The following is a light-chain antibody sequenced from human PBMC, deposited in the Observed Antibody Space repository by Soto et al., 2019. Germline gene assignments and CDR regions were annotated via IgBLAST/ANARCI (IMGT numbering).Light chain of an antibody. Sequence: QSVLTQSPSVSGAPGQRVTIACTGTSSNIGADYDVHWYQQFPGTAPKLLLYGNKNRPSGVPDRFSGSKSGTSASLTISGLQAEDGAEYYCRSYEIGLSYYVLGPGTKLTVL. CDR2: GNK. V-gene: IGLV1-40*01. CDR3: RSYEIGLSYYV. CDR1: SSNIGADYD. J-gene: IGLJ1*01.